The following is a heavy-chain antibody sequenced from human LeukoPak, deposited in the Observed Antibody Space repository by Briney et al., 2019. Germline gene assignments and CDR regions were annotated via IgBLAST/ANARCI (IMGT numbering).Heavy chain of an antibody. D-gene: IGHD4-17*01. J-gene: IGHJ5*02. CDR3: ARTHDYGDYADWFDP. CDR2: IYYSGST. CDR1: GYSISSSNW. Sequence: SDTLSLTCAVSGYSISSSNWWGWIRQPPGKGLEWIGYIYYSGSTYYNPSLKSRVTMLVDTSKNQFSLKLSSVTAVDTAVYYCARTHDYGDYADWFDPWGQGTLVTVSS. V-gene: IGHV4-28*01.